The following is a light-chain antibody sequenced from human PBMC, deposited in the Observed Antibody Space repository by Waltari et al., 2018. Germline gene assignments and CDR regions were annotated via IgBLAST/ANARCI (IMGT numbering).Light chain of an antibody. CDR3: QVWDGGSDHYV. J-gene: IGLJ1*01. V-gene: IGLV3-21*02. CDR1: NIGSQT. Sequence: SYVLTQPPSVSVAPGQTARITCGGDNIGSQTVHWHQQKPGQAPVLIMYDDSDRPSGIPERFSGSNSGDTASLTITRVEAGDEADYYCQVWDGGSDHYVFGTGTKVTVL. CDR2: DDS.